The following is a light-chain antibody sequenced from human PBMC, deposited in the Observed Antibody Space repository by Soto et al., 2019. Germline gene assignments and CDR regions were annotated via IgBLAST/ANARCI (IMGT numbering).Light chain of an antibody. CDR3: TSYSRYRVLV. CDR2: EVS. J-gene: IGLJ3*02. V-gene: IGLV2-14*01. CDR1: SSDSGGYKY. Sequence: QSVLTQPASVSGSLGHSITLSCTGTSSDSGGYKYVSWYQQHPGKAPKLIIFEVSNRPSGVSERFSGSNSGNTTSLTISGLQAEDEADYYCTSYSRYRVLVFGGGTKVT.